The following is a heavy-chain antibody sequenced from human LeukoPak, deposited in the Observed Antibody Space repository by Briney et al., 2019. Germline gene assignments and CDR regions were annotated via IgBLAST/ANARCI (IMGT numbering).Heavy chain of an antibody. V-gene: IGHV3-9*03. J-gene: IGHJ6*03. CDR2: ISWNSGSI. CDR3: AKDRRALYYYYYMDV. CDR1: GFTFSNYW. Sequence: GGSLRLSCAASGFTFSNYWMHWVRQAPGKGLEWVSGISWNSGSIGYADSVQGRFTISRDNAKNSLYLQMHSLRAEDMALYYCAKDRRALYYYYYMDVWGKGTTVTVSS.